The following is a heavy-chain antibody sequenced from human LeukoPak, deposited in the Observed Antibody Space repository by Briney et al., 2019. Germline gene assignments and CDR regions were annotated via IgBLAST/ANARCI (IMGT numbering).Heavy chain of an antibody. CDR1: GFTFSSYS. V-gene: IGHV3-21*01. J-gene: IGHJ6*03. CDR2: ISSSSSYI. D-gene: IGHD1-26*01. Sequence: GGSLRLSCAASGFTFSSYSMNWVRQAPGKGLEWVSSISSSSSYIYYADSVKGRFTTSRDNAKNSLYLQMNSLRAEDTAVYYCARLRGAAPSYYYMDVWGKGTTVTVSS. CDR3: ARLRGAAPSYYYMDV.